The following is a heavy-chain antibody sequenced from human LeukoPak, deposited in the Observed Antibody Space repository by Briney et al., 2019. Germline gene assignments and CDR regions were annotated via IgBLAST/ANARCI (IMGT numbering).Heavy chain of an antibody. V-gene: IGHV4-4*07. CDR2: IYANGDT. Sequence: SDTLSLTCTVSGGSIDNFYWTWIRQPAGRGLEWIGRIYANGDTNYNPSLRSRLTLTVATSRNQFSLRLTSVTAADTAVYYCARETRIRGISVRESHYFYYYGMDVWGQGTTVIVSS. CDR3: ARETRIRGISVRESHYFYYYGMDV. CDR1: GGSIDNFY. J-gene: IGHJ6*02. D-gene: IGHD3-10*01.